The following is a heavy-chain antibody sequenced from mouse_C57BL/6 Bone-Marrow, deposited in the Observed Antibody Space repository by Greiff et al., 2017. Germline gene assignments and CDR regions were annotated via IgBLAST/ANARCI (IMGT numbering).Heavy chain of an antibody. V-gene: IGHV1-15*01. J-gene: IGHJ3*01. CDR1: GYTFTDYE. CDR2: IDPETGGT. CDR3: TREGYGNFAWFAY. D-gene: IGHD2-10*02. Sequence: QIHVKQSGAELVRPGASVTLSCKASGYTFTDYEMPWVKQTPVHGLEWIGAIDPETGGTAYNQKFKGKAILTADKSSSTAYMELRSLTSEDSAVYYCTREGYGNFAWFAYWGQGTLVTVSA.